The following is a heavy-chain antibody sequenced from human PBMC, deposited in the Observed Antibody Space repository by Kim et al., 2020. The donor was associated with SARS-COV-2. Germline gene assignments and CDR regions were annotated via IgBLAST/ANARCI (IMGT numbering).Heavy chain of an antibody. Sequence: SETLSLTCTVSGGSISSSSYYWGWIRQPPGKGLEWIGSIYYSGSTYYNPSLKSRVTISVDTSKNQFSLKLSSVTAADTAVYYCARLPYYYDSSGAFDIWGQETMVTVSS. CDR3: ARLPYYYDSSGAFDI. D-gene: IGHD3-22*01. V-gene: IGHV4-39*01. J-gene: IGHJ3*02. CDR2: IYYSGST. CDR1: GGSISSSSYY.